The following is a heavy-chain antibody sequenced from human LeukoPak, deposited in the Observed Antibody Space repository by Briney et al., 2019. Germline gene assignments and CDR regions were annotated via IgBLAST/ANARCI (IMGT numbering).Heavy chain of an antibody. CDR1: GYTFTSYW. Sequence: GESLKISCKGSGYTFTSYWIGWVRQMPGKGLEWMGIIYPGDSDTRYSPSFQGQVTISADKSISTAYLQWSSPKASDTAMYYCARLYDSSGYPFDYWGQGTLVTVSS. D-gene: IGHD3-22*01. CDR3: ARLYDSSGYPFDY. CDR2: IYPGDSDT. J-gene: IGHJ4*02. V-gene: IGHV5-51*01.